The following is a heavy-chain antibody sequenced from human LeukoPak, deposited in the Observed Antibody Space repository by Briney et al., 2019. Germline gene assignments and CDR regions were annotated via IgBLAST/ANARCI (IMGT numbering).Heavy chain of an antibody. D-gene: IGHD6-19*01. CDR3: AREFLAGKGYYYYYYMDV. J-gene: IGHJ6*03. V-gene: IGHV3-33*01. CDR2: IWYDGSNK. CDR1: GFTFSSYG. Sequence: PGRSLRLSCAASGFTFSSYGMHWVRQAPGKGLEWVAVIWYDGSNKYYADSVKGRFTISRDSSKNTLYLQMNSLRAEDTAVYYCAREFLAGKGYYYYYYMDVWGKGTTVTVSS.